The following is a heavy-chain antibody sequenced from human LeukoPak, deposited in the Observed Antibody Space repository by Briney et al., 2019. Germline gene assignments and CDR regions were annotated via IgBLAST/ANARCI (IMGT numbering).Heavy chain of an antibody. D-gene: IGHD3-10*01. V-gene: IGHV4-59*12. CDR2: IYYSGST. J-gene: IGHJ5*02. CDR1: GGSISTYY. Sequence: SETLSLTCTVSGGSISTYYWNWIRQPPGKGLEWIGYIYYSGSTNYNPSLKSRVTISVDTSKNQFSLKLSSVTAADTAVYYCARVGVIGWFDPWGQGTLVTVSS. CDR3: ARVGVIGWFDP.